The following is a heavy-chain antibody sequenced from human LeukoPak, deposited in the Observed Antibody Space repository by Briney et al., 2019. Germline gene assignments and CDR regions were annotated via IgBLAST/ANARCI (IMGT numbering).Heavy chain of an antibody. CDR2: IRSKAYGGTT. CDR3: TRERLNYQDPRERRFDP. V-gene: IGHV3-49*04. D-gene: IGHD2-2*01. Sequence: GGSLRLSCTASGFTFADHAMTWVRQAPGGGLECVIRSKAYGGTTEYAASVKGRFTISRDDSSSVMYLQMNSLKIEDSAVYYCTRERLNYQDPRERRFDPWGQGTLVTVSS. CDR1: GFTFADHA. J-gene: IGHJ5*02.